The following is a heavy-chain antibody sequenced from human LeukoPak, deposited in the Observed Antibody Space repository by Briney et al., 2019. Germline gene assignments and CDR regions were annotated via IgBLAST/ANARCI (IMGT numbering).Heavy chain of an antibody. CDR1: GYTFTGYY. J-gene: IGHJ3*02. Sequence: ASVKVSCKASGYTFTGYYMHWVRQAPGQGLEWMGWINPNSGGTNYAQKFQGRVTMTRDTSISTAYMELSRLRSDDTAVYYCARERTSGSYSTDAFDIWGQGTMVTVSS. CDR2: INPNSGGT. CDR3: ARERTSGSYSTDAFDI. D-gene: IGHD1-26*01. V-gene: IGHV1-2*02.